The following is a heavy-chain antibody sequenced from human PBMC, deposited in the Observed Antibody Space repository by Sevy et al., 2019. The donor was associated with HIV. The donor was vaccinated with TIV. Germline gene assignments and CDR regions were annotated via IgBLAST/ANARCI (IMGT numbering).Heavy chain of an antibody. CDR2: TYYRSKWYN. J-gene: IGHJ4*02. CDR3: ARDRWELLHNYFDY. Sequence: QSQTLSLTCAISGDSVSSNSAAWNWIRQSPSRGLEWLGRTYYRSKWYNDYAVSVKSRITINPETSKNQYSLQLNSVTPEDTAVYYCARDRWELLHNYFDYWGQGTLVTVSS. V-gene: IGHV6-1*01. CDR1: GDSVSSNSAA. D-gene: IGHD1-26*01.